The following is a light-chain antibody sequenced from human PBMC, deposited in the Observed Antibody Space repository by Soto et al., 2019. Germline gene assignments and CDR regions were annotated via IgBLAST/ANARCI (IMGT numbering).Light chain of an antibody. V-gene: IGKV3-11*01. CDR1: QSVSSY. Sequence: IVLTQSAVTLSLSPYPRATLSCTASQSVSSYLAWYQQNPGQAPRLLLYDASNRATGIPARFSGSGSGTDFTLTISSLEPEAFAVYYCQQRSNWLRPWTFGQGTKVDI. J-gene: IGKJ1*01. CDR2: DAS. CDR3: QQRSNWLRPWT.